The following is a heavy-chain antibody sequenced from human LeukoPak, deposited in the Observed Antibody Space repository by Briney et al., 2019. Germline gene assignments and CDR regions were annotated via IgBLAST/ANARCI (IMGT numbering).Heavy chain of an antibody. V-gene: IGHV4-30-4*01. CDR2: IYYSGST. D-gene: IGHD3-10*01. J-gene: IGHJ2*01. CDR1: GGSISSGDYY. CDR3: ARGFGERYWYFDL. Sequence: SETLSLTCTVSGGSISSGDYYWSWIRQPPGKGLEWIGYIYYSGSTYYNPSLKSRVTISVDTSKNQFSLKLSSVTAADTAVYYCARGFGERYWYFDLWGRDTLVTVSS.